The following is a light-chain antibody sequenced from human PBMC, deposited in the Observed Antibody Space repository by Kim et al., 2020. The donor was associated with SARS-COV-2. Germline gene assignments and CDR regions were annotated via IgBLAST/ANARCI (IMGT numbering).Light chain of an antibody. J-gene: IGKJ2*01. CDR2: GAS. V-gene: IGKV3D-15*01. Sequence: VSPGERSTLSCRASQSDSSILAWDQKKPGQAPRLVIYGASTRGAGVPARFSGSVSGAEFTLTISNLQPEDCAVYYCQQYNKWMYTFGQGTKLEIK. CDR3: QQYNKWMYT. CDR1: QSDSSI.